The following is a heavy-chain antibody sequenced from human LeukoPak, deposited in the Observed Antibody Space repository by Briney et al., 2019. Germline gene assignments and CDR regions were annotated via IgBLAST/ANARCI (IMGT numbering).Heavy chain of an antibody. CDR2: INPSGGST. D-gene: IGHD6-13*01. Sequence: ASVKVSCKASGYTFTSYYMHWVRQAPGQGLEWMGIINPSGGSTSYAQKFQGRVTMNRDTSTSTVYMELSSLRSEDTAVYYCARDKVWYSSSWYLDYWGQGTLVTVSS. CDR1: GYTFTSYY. J-gene: IGHJ4*02. V-gene: IGHV1-46*01. CDR3: ARDKVWYSSSWYLDY.